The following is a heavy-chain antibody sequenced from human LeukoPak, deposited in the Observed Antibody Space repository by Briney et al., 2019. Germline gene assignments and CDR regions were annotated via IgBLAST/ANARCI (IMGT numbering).Heavy chain of an antibody. CDR2: IIPIFGTA. CDR1: GGTFSSYA. CDR3: ARAPGDSFDAFDI. D-gene: IGHD1-26*01. Sequence: SVKVSCTASGGTFSSYAISWVRQAPGQGLEWMGGIIPIFGTANYAQKFQGRVTITADESTSTAYMELSSLRSEDTAVYYCARAPGDSFDAFDIWGQGTMVTVSS. V-gene: IGHV1-69*13. J-gene: IGHJ3*02.